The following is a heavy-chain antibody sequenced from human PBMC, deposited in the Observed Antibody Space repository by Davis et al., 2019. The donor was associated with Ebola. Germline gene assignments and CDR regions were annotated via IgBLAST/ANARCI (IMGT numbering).Heavy chain of an antibody. V-gene: IGHV4-34*01. CDR3: ARDYGSSWYGGFDY. CDR1: GGSFSGYY. J-gene: IGHJ4*02. Sequence: SETLSLTCAVYGGSFSGYYWSWIRQPPGKGLEWIGEINHSGSTNYNPSLKSRVTISVDKSKNQFSLKLSSVTAADTAVYYCARDYGSSWYGGFDYWGQGTLVTVSS. D-gene: IGHD6-13*01. CDR2: INHSGST.